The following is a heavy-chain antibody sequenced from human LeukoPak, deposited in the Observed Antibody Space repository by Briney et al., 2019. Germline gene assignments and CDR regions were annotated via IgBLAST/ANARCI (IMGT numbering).Heavy chain of an antibody. V-gene: IGHV1-18*01. CDR3: ARGPGYYYDSSGYYDY. CDR1: GYTFTSYG. D-gene: IGHD3-22*01. CDR2: ISAYNGNT. J-gene: IGHJ4*02. Sequence: RASLTVSCTASGYTFTSYGISWVRQAPGQGLKWMGWISAYNGNTNYAQKLQGRVTMTTDTSTSIAYMELRSLRSDDTAVYYCARGPGYYYDSSGYYDYWGQGTLVTVSS.